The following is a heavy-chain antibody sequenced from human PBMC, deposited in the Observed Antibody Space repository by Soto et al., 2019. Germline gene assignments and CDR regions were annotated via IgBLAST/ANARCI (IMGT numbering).Heavy chain of an antibody. CDR2: IYYSGST. D-gene: IGHD4-4*01. J-gene: IGHJ6*02. V-gene: IGHV4-30-4*01. CDR3: ARVVPLHLEYYYYYGMDV. CDR1: GGSISSGDYY. Sequence: QVQLQESGPGLVKPSQTLSLTCTVSGGSISSGDYYWSWIRQPPGKGLEWIGYIYYSGSTYYNPSLKSRVTISVDTSKNQFSLKLSSVTAADTAVYYCARVVPLHLEYYYYYGMDVWGQGTTVTVSS.